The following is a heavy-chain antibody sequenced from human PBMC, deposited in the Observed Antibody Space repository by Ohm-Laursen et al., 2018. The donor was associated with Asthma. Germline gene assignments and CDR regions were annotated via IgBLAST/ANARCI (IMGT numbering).Heavy chain of an antibody. J-gene: IGHJ4*02. CDR3: ARGDSDSSGYYYRHFDY. Sequence: SVKVSCKSLGGTFNTYVIGWVRQAPGQGLEWMGGIIPIFGTANYAQKFQGRVTITADESTSTAYMELSSLRSEDTAVYYCARGDSDSSGYYYRHFDYWGQGTLVTVSS. CDR1: GGTFNTYV. D-gene: IGHD3-22*01. V-gene: IGHV1-69*13. CDR2: IIPIFGTA.